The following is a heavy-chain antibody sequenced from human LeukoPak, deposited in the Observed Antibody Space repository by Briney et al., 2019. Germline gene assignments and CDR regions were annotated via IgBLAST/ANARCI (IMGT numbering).Heavy chain of an antibody. Sequence: GESLKISCKGSGYSFTSYWIGWVSQMPGKGLEWMGVIYPGDSDTRYSPSFQGQVTISADKSISTAYLQWSSLKASDTAMYYCARLELGDGYNYRLDYWGQGTLVTVSS. CDR1: GYSFTSYW. J-gene: IGHJ4*02. CDR2: IYPGDSDT. CDR3: ARLELGDGYNYRLDY. V-gene: IGHV5-51*01. D-gene: IGHD5-24*01.